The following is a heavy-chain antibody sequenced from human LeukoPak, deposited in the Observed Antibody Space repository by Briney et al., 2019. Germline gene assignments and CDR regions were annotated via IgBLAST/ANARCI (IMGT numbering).Heavy chain of an antibody. V-gene: IGHV3-7*01. Sequence: GGSLRLSCAASGFTFSDSWMSWVRQAPGKGLEWVANMNQDGSEKDYVGSVKGRFTISRDNARNSLYLQMGSLRAEDTAVYYCATYTHWVAGDVWGQGNTVTVSS. CDR2: MNQDGSEK. J-gene: IGHJ6*02. CDR3: ATYTHWVAGDV. D-gene: IGHD3-16*01. CDR1: GFTFSDSW.